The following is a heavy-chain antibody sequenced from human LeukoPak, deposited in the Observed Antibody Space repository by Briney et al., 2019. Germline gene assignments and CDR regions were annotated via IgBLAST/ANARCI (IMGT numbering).Heavy chain of an antibody. V-gene: IGHV4-59*01. CDR2: IYYSGST. CDR1: GGSLSSYY. J-gene: IGHJ6*03. CDR3: ARNLVGYGDYVKGKYYYHMYV. D-gene: IGHD4-17*01. Sequence: PSETLSLTCTVSGGSLSSYYWSWIRQPPAKGLEWIGYIYYSGSTNYNPSLKSRVTISVDTSKNQFSLKLSSVTAADTAVYYGARNLVGYGDYVKGKYYYHMYVWGKGTTVTVSS.